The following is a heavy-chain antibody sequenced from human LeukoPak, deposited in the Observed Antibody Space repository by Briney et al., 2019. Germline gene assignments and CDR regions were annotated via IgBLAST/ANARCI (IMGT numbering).Heavy chain of an antibody. CDR1: GYTLTELS. Sequence: ASVKVSCKVSGYTLTELSMHWVRQAPGKGLEWMGGFDPEDGETIYAQKFQGRVTMTTDISTSTAYMELRSLRSDDTAVYYCARGGTSTGWVFDYWGQGILVTVSS. D-gene: IGHD6-19*01. J-gene: IGHJ4*02. V-gene: IGHV1-24*01. CDR3: ARGGTSTGWVFDY. CDR2: FDPEDGET.